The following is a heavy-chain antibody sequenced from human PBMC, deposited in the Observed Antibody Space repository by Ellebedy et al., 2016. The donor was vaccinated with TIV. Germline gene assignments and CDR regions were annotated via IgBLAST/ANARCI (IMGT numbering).Heavy chain of an antibody. D-gene: IGHD2-2*01. CDR2: ISSSSSYI. V-gene: IGHV3-21*01. CDR1: GFTFSSYS. Sequence: GGSLRLSCAASGFTFSSYSMNWVRQAPGKGLEWVSSISSSSSYIYYADSVKGRFTISRDNVKNSLYLQMNSLRAEDTAVYYCARDSCSSTSCSPPYYHYGMDVWGQGTTVTVSS. J-gene: IGHJ6*02. CDR3: ARDSCSSTSCSPPYYHYGMDV.